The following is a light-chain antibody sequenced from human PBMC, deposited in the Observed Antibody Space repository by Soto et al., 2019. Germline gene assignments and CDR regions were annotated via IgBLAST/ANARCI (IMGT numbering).Light chain of an antibody. CDR2: EVS. Sequence: QSVLTQPASVSGSPGKSITISCTGTSSDVGGYDYVSWYQQHSGKAPKLMIYEVSNRPSGVSNRFSGSKSGNTASLTISGLQAVDEADYYCYSYTSSTSYVFGTGTKLTVL. J-gene: IGLJ1*01. CDR1: SSDVGGYDY. V-gene: IGLV2-14*01. CDR3: YSYTSSTSYV.